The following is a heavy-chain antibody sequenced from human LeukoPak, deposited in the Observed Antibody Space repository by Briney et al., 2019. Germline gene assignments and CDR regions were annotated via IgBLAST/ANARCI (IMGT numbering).Heavy chain of an antibody. CDR2: IYYSGST. V-gene: IGHV4-59*01. D-gene: IGHD3-22*01. Sequence: RHSETLSLTCTVSGGSISSYYWSWIRQPPGKGLEWIGYIYYSGSTNYNPSLKSRVTISVDMSKNQFSLKLSSVTAADTAVYYCARAPGYYDIGIFDYWGQGTLVTVSS. CDR1: GGSISSYY. J-gene: IGHJ4*02. CDR3: ARAPGYYDIGIFDY.